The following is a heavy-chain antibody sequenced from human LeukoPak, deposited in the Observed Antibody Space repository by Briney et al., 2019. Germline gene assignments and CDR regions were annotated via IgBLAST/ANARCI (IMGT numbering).Heavy chain of an antibody. CDR2: ISSSSTYT. CDR1: GFTFSRYS. CDR3: ARDPKLGYCSGGSCYYYYYYGMDA. V-gene: IGHV3-21*01. Sequence: GGSLRLSCAASGFTFSRYSMNWVRQAPGKGLEWVSSISSSSTYTYYADSVKGRFTISRDNAKNSLYLQLNSLRAEDTAVYYCARDPKLGYCSGGSCYYYYYYGMDAWGQGTTVTVSS. J-gene: IGHJ6*02. D-gene: IGHD2-15*01.